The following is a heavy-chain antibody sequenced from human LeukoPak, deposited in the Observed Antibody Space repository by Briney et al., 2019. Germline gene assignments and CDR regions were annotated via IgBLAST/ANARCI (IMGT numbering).Heavy chain of an antibody. J-gene: IGHJ4*02. D-gene: IGHD3-16*02. Sequence: SGGSLRLSCAASGFTFSSYAMHWVRQAPGKGLEWVAFISYDGSNKYYADSVKGRFTISRDNAKNTLYLQTNSLRAEDTAVYYSARVTIRAIMITSGGVIVNPLDYWGQGTLVTDPS. CDR1: GFTFSSYA. V-gene: IGHV3-30*04. CDR2: ISYDGSNK. CDR3: ARVTIRAIMITSGGVIVNPLDY.